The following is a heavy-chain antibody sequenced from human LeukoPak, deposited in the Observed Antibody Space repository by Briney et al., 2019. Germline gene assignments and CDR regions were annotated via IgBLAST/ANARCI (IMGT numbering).Heavy chain of an antibody. CDR1: GYTFTGYY. V-gene: IGHV1-2*02. J-gene: IGHJ4*02. Sequence: ASVKVSFKASGYTFTGYYMHWVRQAPGQGLEWMGWIHPNNGGTNYAQKFQDRVTITRDTSITTVYMELSRLRSDDTAVYYCASVTWSDKLSDFDYWGQGTLVTVSS. CDR2: IHPNNGGT. D-gene: IGHD3-3*01. CDR3: ASVTWSDKLSDFDY.